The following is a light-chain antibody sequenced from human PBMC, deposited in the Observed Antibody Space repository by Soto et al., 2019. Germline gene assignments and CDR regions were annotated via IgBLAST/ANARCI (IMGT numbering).Light chain of an antibody. CDR1: SSDIGGYNY. V-gene: IGLV2-8*01. Sequence: QSALTQPPSASGSPGQSVTISSTGTSSDIGGYNYVSWYQQHPGKAPKLMIYEVSKRPSGVPDRFSGSKSGNTASLTVSGLQAEDEADYYCSSYTGSNNYVVFGGGTQLTVL. CDR2: EVS. CDR3: SSYTGSNNYVV. J-gene: IGLJ2*01.